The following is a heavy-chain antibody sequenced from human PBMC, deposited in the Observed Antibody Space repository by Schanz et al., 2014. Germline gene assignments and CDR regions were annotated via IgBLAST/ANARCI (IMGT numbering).Heavy chain of an antibody. J-gene: IGHJ4*02. D-gene: IGHD3-10*01. CDR3: ARVPYGSGSYWDY. V-gene: IGHV3-7*02. Sequence: EVQLVESGGGVVQFGRSLRLSCAASGFTFSSYWMSWVRQAPGKGLEWVANIKQHGNEKYYVDSVKGRFTISRDNAKISLYLQMNSLRAGDTAVYYCARVPYGSGSYWDYWGQGTLVTVSS. CDR1: GFTFSSYW. CDR2: IKQHGNEK.